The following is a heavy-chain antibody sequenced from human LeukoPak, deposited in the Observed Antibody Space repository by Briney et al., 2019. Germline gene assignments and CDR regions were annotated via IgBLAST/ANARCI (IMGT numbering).Heavy chain of an antibody. CDR3: ARDSIAALFDY. J-gene: IGHJ4*02. Sequence: GGSLRLSCAGSGFSFSNAWMSWVRQAPGKGLEWVGRIKSRTDDETTDYAEPVKGRFTISRDNSKNTLYLQMGSLRAEDMAVYYCARDSIAALFDYWGRGTLVTVSS. V-gene: IGHV3-15*01. CDR2: IKSRTDDETT. D-gene: IGHD6-6*01. CDR1: GFSFSNAW.